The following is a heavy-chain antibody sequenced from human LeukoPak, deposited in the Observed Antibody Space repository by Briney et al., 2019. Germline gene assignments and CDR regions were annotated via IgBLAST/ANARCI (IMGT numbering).Heavy chain of an antibody. CDR3: ATSPYYYGGKRMPRYYFDY. Sequence: ASVTVSCKASGGTFSSYAISWVRQAPGQGLEWMGGIIPIFGTANYAQKFQGRVTITADKSTSTAYMELSSLRSEDTAVYYCATSPYYYGGKRMPRYYFDYWGQGTLVTVSS. D-gene: IGHD4-23*01. V-gene: IGHV1-69*06. CDR2: IIPIFGTA. CDR1: GGTFSSYA. J-gene: IGHJ4*02.